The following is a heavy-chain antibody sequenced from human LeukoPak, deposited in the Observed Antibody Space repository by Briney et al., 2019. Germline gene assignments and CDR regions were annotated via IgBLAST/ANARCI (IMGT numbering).Heavy chain of an antibody. CDR2: INSDGSST. CDR3: ARGCIVGATTSCRPDY. D-gene: IGHD1-26*01. CDR1: GFTFSSYW. J-gene: IGHJ4*02. V-gene: IGHV3-74*01. Sequence: PGGSLRLSCAASGFTFSSYWMHWVRQAPGKGLVWVSRINSDGSSTSYADSVKGRFTISRDNAKNSLYLQMNSLRAEDTAVYYCARGCIVGATTSCRPDYWGQGTLVTVSS.